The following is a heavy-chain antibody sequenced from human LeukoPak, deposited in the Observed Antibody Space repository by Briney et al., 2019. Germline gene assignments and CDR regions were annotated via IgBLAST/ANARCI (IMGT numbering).Heavy chain of an antibody. CDR3: AGMGGSYCGGDCYFDY. CDR2: INPNSGGT. Sequence: ASVKVSCKASGYTFTGYYMHWVRQAPGQGLEWLGWINPNSGGTNYAQKFQGRVTMTRDTSISTAYMELSRLRSDDTAVYYCAGMGGSYCGGDCYFDYWGQGTLVTASS. D-gene: IGHD2-21*02. CDR1: GYTFTGYY. V-gene: IGHV1-2*02. J-gene: IGHJ4*02.